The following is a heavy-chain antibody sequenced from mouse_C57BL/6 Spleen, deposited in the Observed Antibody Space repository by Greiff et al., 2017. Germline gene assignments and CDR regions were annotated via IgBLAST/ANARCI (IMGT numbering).Heavy chain of an antibody. CDR2: INPNTGGT. V-gene: IGHV1-18*01. D-gene: IGHD1-1*01. CDR3: ARLVTTVVAPYFDY. CDR1: GYTFTDYN. J-gene: IGHJ2*01. Sequence: EVQLQQSGPELVKPGASVKIPCKASGYTFTDYNMDWVKQTHGKSLEWIGDINPNTGGTIYNQKFKGKATLTADKSSSTAYMGLRSLTSEDSAVYFCARLVTTVVAPYFDYWGKGTTLAVSS.